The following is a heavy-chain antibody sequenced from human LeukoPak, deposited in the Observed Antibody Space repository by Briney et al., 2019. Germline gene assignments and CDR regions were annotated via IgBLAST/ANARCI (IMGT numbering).Heavy chain of an antibody. V-gene: IGHV4-59*08. D-gene: IGHD5-18*01. J-gene: IGHJ3*02. Sequence: PSETLSLTCTVSGGSISSDYWSWIRQPPGEGLEWIGYIYYSGRTNYNPSLKSRVTISVDTSKKQFSLNLSSVTAADTAVYYCARHGIRDDAFDIWGQGTMVTVSS. CDR1: GGSISSDY. CDR2: IYYSGRT. CDR3: ARHGIRDDAFDI.